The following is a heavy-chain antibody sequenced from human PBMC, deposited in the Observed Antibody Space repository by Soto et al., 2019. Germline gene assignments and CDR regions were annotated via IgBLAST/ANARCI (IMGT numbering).Heavy chain of an antibody. J-gene: IGHJ4*02. V-gene: IGHV4-59*08. CDR1: VGSISSYY. D-gene: IGHD1-26*01. CDR3: ARRYGGDLDY. CDR2: IYYSGST. Sequence: QVQLQESAPGLVKPSETLSLTCTVSVGSISSYYWSWIRQPPGKGLEWSGYIYYSGSTNYNPSLKSRVTISVDTSKNQFSLKLSSVTAADAAVYYCARRYGGDLDYWGQGTLVTVSS.